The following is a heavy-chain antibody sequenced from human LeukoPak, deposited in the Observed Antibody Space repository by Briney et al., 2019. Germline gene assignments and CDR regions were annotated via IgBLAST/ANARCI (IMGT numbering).Heavy chain of an antibody. J-gene: IGHJ4*02. Sequence: GGSLRLSCAASGLTFDDYGMTWVRQAPGKGLEWVSDINWNGGSISYADSVKGRFTVSRDNAKNSLYLQMNSLRAEDTALYYCAREKYDSSGYYTDNYYFDYWGQGTLVTVSS. D-gene: IGHD3-22*01. CDR2: INWNGGSI. V-gene: IGHV3-20*04. CDR3: AREKYDSSGYYTDNYYFDY. CDR1: GLTFDDYG.